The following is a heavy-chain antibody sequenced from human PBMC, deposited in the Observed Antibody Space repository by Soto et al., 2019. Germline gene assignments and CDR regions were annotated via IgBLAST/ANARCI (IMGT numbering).Heavy chain of an antibody. J-gene: IGHJ4*02. CDR2: ISGSGGST. D-gene: IGHD3-22*01. CDR3: AKATYYYDSSGYYPFDY. V-gene: IGHV3-23*01. Sequence: GGSLRLSCAASGFTFSSYAMSWVRQSPGKGLEWVSAISGSGGSTYYADSVKGRFTISRDNSKNTLYLQMNSLRAEDTAVYYCAKATYYYDSSGYYPFDYWGQGTLVTVSS. CDR1: GFTFSSYA.